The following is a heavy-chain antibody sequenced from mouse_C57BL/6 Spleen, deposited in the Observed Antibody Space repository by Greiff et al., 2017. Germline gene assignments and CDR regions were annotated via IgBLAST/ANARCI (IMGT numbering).Heavy chain of an antibody. J-gene: IGHJ4*01. CDR2: INYDGSST. Sequence: EVQRVESEGGLVQPGSSMKLSCTASGFTFSDYYMAWVRQVPEKGLEWVANINYDGSSTYYLDSLKSRFIISRDNAKNILYLQMSSLKSEDTATYYCARDKGDYYGSPYAMDYWGQGTSVTVSS. CDR1: GFTFSDYY. D-gene: IGHD1-1*01. V-gene: IGHV5-16*01. CDR3: ARDKGDYYGSPYAMDY.